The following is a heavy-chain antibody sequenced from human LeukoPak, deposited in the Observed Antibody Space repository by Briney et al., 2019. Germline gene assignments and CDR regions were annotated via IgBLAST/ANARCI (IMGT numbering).Heavy chain of an antibody. CDR3: ARLRTGYSSSWYLGEFDY. CDR1: GFTFSDYY. J-gene: IGHJ4*02. Sequence: GGSLRLSWAASGFTFSDYYMSWIRQAAGKGLEWVSYISSSGSTIYYADSVKGRFTISRDNAKNSLYLQMNSLRAEDTAVYYCARLRTGYSSSWYLGEFDYWGQGTLVTVSS. CDR2: ISSSGSTI. D-gene: IGHD6-13*01. V-gene: IGHV3-11*01.